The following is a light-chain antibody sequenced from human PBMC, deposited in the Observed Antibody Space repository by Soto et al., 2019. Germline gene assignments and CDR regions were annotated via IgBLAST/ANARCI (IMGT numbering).Light chain of an antibody. CDR3: FSYTSSHTCI. J-gene: IGLJ2*01. CDR2: EVS. V-gene: IGLV2-14*01. Sequence: QSVLTQPASVSGSPGQSITISCTGSSSDVGGYKYVSWYQQHPGKAPRLMIYEVSNRPSGVANRFSGSKSGNTASLTISGLQAEDEAEDYCFSYTSSHTCIFGGGTKLTVL. CDR1: SSDVGGYKY.